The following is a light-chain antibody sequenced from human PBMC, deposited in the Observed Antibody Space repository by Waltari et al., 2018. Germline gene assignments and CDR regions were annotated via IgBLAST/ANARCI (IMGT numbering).Light chain of an antibody. CDR3: QQFGGSPLFT. Sequence: EIVLTQSPGTLSLSPGERATLSCRASQNVSSSYLAWYQQKPGQAPRLLIYGASSRATGIPDRFSGSGSGTDFTLTISRLEPEDLAVYYCQQFGGSPLFTFGPGTKVDIK. CDR1: QNVSSSY. V-gene: IGKV3-20*01. J-gene: IGKJ3*01. CDR2: GAS.